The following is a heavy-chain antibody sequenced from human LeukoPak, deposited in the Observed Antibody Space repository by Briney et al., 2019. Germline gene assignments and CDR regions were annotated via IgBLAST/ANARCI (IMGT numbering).Heavy chain of an antibody. Sequence: PGGSLRLSCAASGFTVSSNYMSWVRQAQGKWLEWVSVIYSGGSTYYADSVKGRFTISRDNSKNTLYLQMNSLRAEDTAVYYCAGRQLVRLADAFDIWGQGTMVTVSS. CDR3: AGRQLVRLADAFDI. D-gene: IGHD6-13*01. CDR1: GFTVSSNY. CDR2: IYSGGST. J-gene: IGHJ3*02. V-gene: IGHV3-53*01.